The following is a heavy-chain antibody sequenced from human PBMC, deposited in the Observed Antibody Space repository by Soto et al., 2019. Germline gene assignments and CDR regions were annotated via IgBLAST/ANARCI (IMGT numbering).Heavy chain of an antibody. D-gene: IGHD3-3*02. CDR2: INPNSGDT. V-gene: IGHV1-2*02. Sequence: ASVKVSCKVSGHSFTGHYMHWVRQAPGQGLERMGWINPNSGDTNYARKFQGRVTMTRDTSIKTVYMELSSLRSDDTAVYYCARAQXGFLDWLPDNYYYGMDVWGQGTTVTVSS. CDR1: GHSFTGHY. CDR3: ARAQXGFLDWLPDNYYYGMDV. J-gene: IGHJ6*02.